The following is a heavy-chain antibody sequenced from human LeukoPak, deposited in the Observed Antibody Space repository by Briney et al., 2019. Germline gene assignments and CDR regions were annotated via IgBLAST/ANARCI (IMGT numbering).Heavy chain of an antibody. V-gene: IGHV1-69*01. CDR1: GGTFSSYA. Sequence: SVKVSCKASGGTFSSYAISWVRQAPGQGLEWMGGIIPIFGTANYAQKFQGRVTITADESTSTAYMELSSLRSEDTAVYYCARVSRDAFWSGYSRMGFYYMDVWGEGTTVTVSS. CDR3: ARVSRDAFWSGYSRMGFYYMDV. D-gene: IGHD3-3*01. J-gene: IGHJ6*03. CDR2: IIPIFGTA.